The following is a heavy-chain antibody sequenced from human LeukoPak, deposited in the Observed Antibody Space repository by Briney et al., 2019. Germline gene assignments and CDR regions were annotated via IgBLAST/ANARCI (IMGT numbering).Heavy chain of an antibody. CDR1: GGSISSYY. D-gene: IGHD5-18*01. Sequence: SETLSLTCTVSGGSISSYYWSWIRQPPGKGLEWIGYIYYSGSTNYNPSLKSRVTISVDTSKNQFSPKLSSVTAADTAVYYCARGRDSYGSGYWGQGTLVTVSS. CDR3: ARGRDSYGSGY. V-gene: IGHV4-59*01. CDR2: IYYSGST. J-gene: IGHJ4*02.